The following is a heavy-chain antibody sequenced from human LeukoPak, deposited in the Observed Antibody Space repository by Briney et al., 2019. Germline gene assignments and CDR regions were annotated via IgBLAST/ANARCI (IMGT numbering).Heavy chain of an antibody. CDR1: GVSLTRGSRH. Sequence: SETLSLTRTVSGVSLTRGSRHGSCIRQPAGKGLEWIGHFYSSTRTTYNPSLESRVTISGDTAKNQFSLKLDSVTAADMAVYFCARCMSELDYGDYAYYYHMDVWGKGPRSPSPQ. CDR2: FYSSTRT. J-gene: IGHJ6*01. CDR3: ARCMSELDYGDYAYYYHMDV. D-gene: IGHD4-17*01. V-gene: IGHV4-61*09.